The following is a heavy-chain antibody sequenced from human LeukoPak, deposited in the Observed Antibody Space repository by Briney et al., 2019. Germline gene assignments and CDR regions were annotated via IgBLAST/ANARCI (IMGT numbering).Heavy chain of an antibody. J-gene: IGHJ4*02. CDR1: GGSISSSSYY. Sequence: SETLSHTCTVSGGSISSSSYYWGWIRQPPGKGLEWIGSIYYSGSTYYNPSLKSRVTISVDTSKNEFSLKLSSVTAADTAVYYCARVSGGLFDYWGQGILVTVSS. D-gene: IGHD2-15*01. V-gene: IGHV4-39*07. CDR2: IYYSGST. CDR3: ARVSGGLFDY.